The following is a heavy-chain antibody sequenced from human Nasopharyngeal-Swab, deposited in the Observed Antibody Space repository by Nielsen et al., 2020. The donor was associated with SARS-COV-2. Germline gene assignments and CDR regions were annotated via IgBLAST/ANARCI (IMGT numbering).Heavy chain of an antibody. V-gene: IGHV1-69*10. CDR2: IIPILGIA. J-gene: IGHJ4*02. CDR3: ARVDLAARPDY. CDR1: GGTFSSYA. Sequence: SVKVSCKASGGTFSSYAISWVRQAPGQGLEWMGGIIPILGIANYAQKFQGRVTITADKSTSTAYMELSSLRSEDTAVYYCARVDLAARPDYWGQGTLVTVSS. D-gene: IGHD6-6*01.